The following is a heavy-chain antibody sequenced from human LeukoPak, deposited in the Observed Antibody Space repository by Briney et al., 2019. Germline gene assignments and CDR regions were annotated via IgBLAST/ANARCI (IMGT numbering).Heavy chain of an antibody. Sequence: ASVKVSCKASGGTFSSYAISWVRQAPGQGLEWMGGIIPIFGTANYAQKFPGRVTITADESTSTAYMELSSLRSEDTAVYYCARDHSENSCDFCSRRDYYGMDVWGQGTTVTVSS. J-gene: IGHJ6*02. CDR3: ARDHSENSCDFCSRRDYYGMDV. V-gene: IGHV1-69*13. D-gene: IGHD3-3*01. CDR1: GGTFSSYA. CDR2: IIPIFGTA.